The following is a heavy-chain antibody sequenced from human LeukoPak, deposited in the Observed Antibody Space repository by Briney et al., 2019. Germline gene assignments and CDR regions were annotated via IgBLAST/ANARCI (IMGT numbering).Heavy chain of an antibody. J-gene: IGHJ3*02. CDR3: ARTGSGSYHPGAFDI. V-gene: IGHV1-3*01. CDR2: INAGNGNT. Sequence: ASVKVSCTASGYTFTSYAMHWVRQAPGQRLEWVGWINAGNGNTKYSQKFQGRVTITRDTSASTAYMELSSLRSEDTAVYYCARTGSGSYHPGAFDIWGQGTMVTVSS. CDR1: GYTFTSYA. D-gene: IGHD1-26*01.